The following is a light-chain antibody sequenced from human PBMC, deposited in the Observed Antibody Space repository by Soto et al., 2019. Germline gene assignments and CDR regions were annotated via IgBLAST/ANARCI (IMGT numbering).Light chain of an antibody. CDR1: QSISSY. CDR2: AAS. J-gene: IGKJ1*01. Sequence: DIQMTQSPSSLSASVGDRVTITCRASQSISSYLNWYQQKPGKAPKLLIYAASSLKSGVPSRFSGSGSGTDFTLTISSLQPEDFATYYCQQSYSTPPNTFGQGTKVEIK. V-gene: IGKV1-39*01. CDR3: QQSYSTPPNT.